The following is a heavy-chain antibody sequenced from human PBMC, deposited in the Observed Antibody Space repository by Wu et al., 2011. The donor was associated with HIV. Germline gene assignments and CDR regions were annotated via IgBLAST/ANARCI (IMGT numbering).Heavy chain of an antibody. D-gene: IGHD3-10*01. CDR1: GGTFSSYA. J-gene: IGHJ4*02. Sequence: QVQLVQSGAEVKKPGSSVKVSCKASGGTFSSYAISWVRQAPGQGLEWMGRIIPIFGTTNYAQKFQGRVTITADDPTSTVYMELSSLRSDDTAIYFCARGSGLGSYFDNWGQGTLVPVSS. V-gene: IGHV1-69*15. CDR3: ARGSGLGSYFDN. CDR2: IIPIFGTT.